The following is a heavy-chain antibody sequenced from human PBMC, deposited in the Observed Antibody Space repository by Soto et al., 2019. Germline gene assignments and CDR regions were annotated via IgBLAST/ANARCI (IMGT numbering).Heavy chain of an antibody. D-gene: IGHD6-13*01. CDR1: GFNFSDYY. J-gene: IGHJ3*02. Sequence: GVSMRLSCAASGFNFSDYYRSWIRPDTGKGLEWVSYISSSGSTIYYADSVKGRFTISRDNAKNSLYLQMNSLRAEDTAVYYCARTPRDSSSWSHDAFDIWGQGTMVTVSS. V-gene: IGHV3-11*01. CDR3: ARTPRDSSSWSHDAFDI. CDR2: ISSSGSTI.